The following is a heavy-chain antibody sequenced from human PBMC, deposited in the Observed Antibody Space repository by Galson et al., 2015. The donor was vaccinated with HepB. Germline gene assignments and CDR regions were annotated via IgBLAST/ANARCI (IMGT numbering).Heavy chain of an antibody. J-gene: IGHJ4*02. CDR3: ARDAQFDGEYVADY. CDR1: GYRFIRYG. CDR2: INTKNGDT. Sequence: SVKVSCKGSGYRFIRYGISWVRQAPGQGLQWMGWINTKNGDTNYAQRLQDRVTMTTDTSTNTAFMELRSLRSDDTAIYYCARDAQFDGEYVADYWGQGTLVTVSS. D-gene: IGHD3-9*01. V-gene: IGHV1-18*04.